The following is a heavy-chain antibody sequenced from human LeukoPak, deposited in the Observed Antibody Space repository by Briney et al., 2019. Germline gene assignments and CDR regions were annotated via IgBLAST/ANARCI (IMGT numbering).Heavy chain of an antibody. Sequence: GGSLRLSCAASGLSFSSHGRSWVRQAPGKGLEWVSGIIGGAGSTYYADSVEGRFTISGDNAKNSLYLQMNSLRAEDTAVYYCARDDPLGYDILTGYKAFDYWGQGTLVTVSS. V-gene: IGHV3-23*01. CDR2: IIGGAGST. CDR1: GLSFSSHG. D-gene: IGHD3-9*01. J-gene: IGHJ4*02. CDR3: ARDDPLGYDILTGYKAFDY.